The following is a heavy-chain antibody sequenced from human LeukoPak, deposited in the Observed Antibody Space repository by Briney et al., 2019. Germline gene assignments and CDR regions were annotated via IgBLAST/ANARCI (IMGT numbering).Heavy chain of an antibody. CDR2: ISSSSSTI. J-gene: IGHJ4*02. Sequence: TGGSLRLSCAASGFTFSSYSMNWVRQAPGKGLEWVSYISSSSSTIYYADSVKGRFTISRDNAKNSLYLQMNSLRAEDTAVYYCARVWQLGPIDYWGQGTLVTVSS. D-gene: IGHD3-16*01. V-gene: IGHV3-48*01. CDR1: GFTFSSYS. CDR3: ARVWQLGPIDY.